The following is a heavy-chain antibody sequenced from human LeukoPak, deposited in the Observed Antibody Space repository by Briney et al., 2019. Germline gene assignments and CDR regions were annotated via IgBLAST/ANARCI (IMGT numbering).Heavy chain of an antibody. Sequence: SETLSLTCTVSGYSISSGYYWGWIRQPPGKGLEWIGSIYHSGSTYYNPSLKSRVTISVDTSKNQFSLKLSSVTAADTAVFYCARHGGSSWYSSFGYWGQGYLVTVSS. CDR2: IYHSGST. V-gene: IGHV4-38-2*02. D-gene: IGHD6-13*01. J-gene: IGHJ4*02. CDR3: ARHGGSSWYSSFGY. CDR1: GYSISSGYY.